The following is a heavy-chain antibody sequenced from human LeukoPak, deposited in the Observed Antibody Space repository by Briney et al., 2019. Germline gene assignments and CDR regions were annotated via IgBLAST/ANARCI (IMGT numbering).Heavy chain of an antibody. CDR1: GFTFSSYA. CDR3: AKTYYYDSSGYLPDY. D-gene: IGHD3-22*01. Sequence: GGSLRLSCAASGFTFSSYAMSWVRQAPGKGLEWVSAISGSGGSTYYADSVKGRFTISRDNSKNALYLQMNSLRAEDTAVYYCAKTYYYDSSGYLPDYWGQGTLVTVSS. CDR2: ISGSGGST. V-gene: IGHV3-23*01. J-gene: IGHJ4*02.